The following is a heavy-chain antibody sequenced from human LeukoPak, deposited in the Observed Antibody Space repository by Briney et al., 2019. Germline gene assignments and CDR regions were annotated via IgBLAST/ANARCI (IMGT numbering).Heavy chain of an antibody. Sequence: SSETLSLTCAVSGGSISSSNWWSWVRQPPGKGLEWIGEIYHSGSTNYNPSLKSRVTISVDTSKNQFSLKLSSVTAADTAVYYCARAQYYYGSGSYFDYWGQGTLVTVSS. CDR2: IYHSGST. CDR1: GGSISSSNW. V-gene: IGHV4-4*02. CDR3: ARAQYYYGSGSYFDY. D-gene: IGHD3-10*01. J-gene: IGHJ4*02.